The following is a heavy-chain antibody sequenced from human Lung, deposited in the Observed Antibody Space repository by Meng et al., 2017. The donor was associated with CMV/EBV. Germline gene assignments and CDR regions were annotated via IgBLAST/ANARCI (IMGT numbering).Heavy chain of an antibody. CDR1: GGSVSSGGYY. CDR2: MFYSENT. V-gene: IGHV4-31*03. Sequence: TLSLXXTVSGGSVSSGGYYWSWFRQHPGKGLEWLSYMFYSENTYYNPSLKSRLTISVDTSNKQFSLKMTSVTAADTAIYCCAGGLYKRELPSNVFDTWGQGTXVTVSS. CDR3: AGGLYKRELPSNVFDT. D-gene: IGHD2-15*01. J-gene: IGHJ5*02.